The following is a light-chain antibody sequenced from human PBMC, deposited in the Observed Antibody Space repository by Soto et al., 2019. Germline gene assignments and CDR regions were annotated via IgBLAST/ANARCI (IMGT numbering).Light chain of an antibody. CDR2: DVS. CDR1: SSDVGGYNY. Sequence: QSALTQPASVAGSPGQSITISCTGTSSDVGGYNYVSWYQQHPGKAPKLMIYDVSNRPSGVSNRVSGSKSGNTASLTISGLHAEDEADYYCSSYTSSSTLVVFGGGTQLTVL. V-gene: IGLV2-14*01. CDR3: SSYTSSSTLVV. J-gene: IGLJ2*01.